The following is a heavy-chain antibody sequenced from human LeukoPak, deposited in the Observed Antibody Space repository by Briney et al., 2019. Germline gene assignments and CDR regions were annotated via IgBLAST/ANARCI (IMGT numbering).Heavy chain of an antibody. V-gene: IGHV5-51*01. D-gene: IGHD2-15*01. Sequence: MHGEPLKFSSKGSGYSFANYWIGWVRAMPGKGLEWLGTIYPGDSDTRYSPSFQGQVTIAADKSISTAYLQWSSLKASDTAMYYCARRCSGGSCFNCYGMDVWGQGTTVTVSS. CDR3: ARRCSGGSCFNCYGMDV. CDR2: IYPGDSDT. J-gene: IGHJ6*02. CDR1: GYSFANYW.